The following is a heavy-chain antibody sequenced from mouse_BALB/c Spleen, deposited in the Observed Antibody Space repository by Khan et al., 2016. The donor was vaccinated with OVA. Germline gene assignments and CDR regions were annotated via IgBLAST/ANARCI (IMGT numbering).Heavy chain of an antibody. J-gene: IGHJ3*01. CDR2: IDYSGST. D-gene: IGHD4-1*01. V-gene: IGHV3-2*02. CDR1: GYSITSDYA. CDR3: ARLGPGFAY. Sequence: EVQLVESGPGLVKPSQSLSLTCTVTGYSITSDYAWNWIRQFPGNKLEWMGYIDYSGSTSYNPSLKSRISITRDTSKNQFFLRLNSVTNEDTATYYCARLGPGFAYWGQGTLVTVSA.